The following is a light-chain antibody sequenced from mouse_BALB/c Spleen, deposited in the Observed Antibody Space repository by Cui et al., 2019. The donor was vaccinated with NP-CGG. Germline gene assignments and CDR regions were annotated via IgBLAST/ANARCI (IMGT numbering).Light chain of an antibody. J-gene: IGLJ1*01. Sequence: QAVVTQESALPTSPCETVTLTCRSSTGAVTTSNYSNWVQEKPDHLFTGLIGGTNNRAPGVPARFSGSLIGDKAALTITGAQTEDEAIYFCALWYSNHWVFGGGTKLTVL. CDR2: GTN. V-gene: IGLV1*01. CDR3: ALWYSNHWV. CDR1: TGAVTTSNY.